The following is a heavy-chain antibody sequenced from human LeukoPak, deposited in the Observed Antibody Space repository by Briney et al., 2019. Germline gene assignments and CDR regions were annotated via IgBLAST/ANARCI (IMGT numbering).Heavy chain of an antibody. Sequence: SETLSLTCTVSGGSISSYYWSWIRQPPGKGLEWIGYIYTSGSTNYNPSLKSRVTISVDTSKNQFSLKLSSVTAADTAVYYCARGPRSYSSLSDYYYYYTDVWGKGTTVTVSS. D-gene: IGHD6-6*01. V-gene: IGHV4-4*09. J-gene: IGHJ6*03. CDR1: GGSISSYY. CDR2: IYTSGST. CDR3: ARGPRSYSSLSDYYYYYTDV.